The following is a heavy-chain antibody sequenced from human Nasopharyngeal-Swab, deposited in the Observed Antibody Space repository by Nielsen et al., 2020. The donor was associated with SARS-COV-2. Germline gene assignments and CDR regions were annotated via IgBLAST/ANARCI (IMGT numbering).Heavy chain of an antibody. J-gene: IGHJ4*02. CDR3: AKDLGIDYYDSTGGIDY. CDR1: GFTFDDYA. CDR2: ISWNSANI. V-gene: IGHV3-9*01. Sequence: LTRAASGFTFDDYAMHWVRQAPGRGLEWVSGISWNSANIGYADSVKGRFTISRDNAKKSLYLQMNSLRAEDTALYYCAKDLGIDYYDSTGGIDYWGQGTLVTVSS. D-gene: IGHD3-22*01.